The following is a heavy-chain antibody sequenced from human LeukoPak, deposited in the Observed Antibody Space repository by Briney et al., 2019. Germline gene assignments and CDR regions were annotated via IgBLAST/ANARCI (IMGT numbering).Heavy chain of an antibody. CDR3: ARGYCSGGSCYSYYYYNYMDV. CDR1: GGSISSSSFY. D-gene: IGHD2-15*01. Sequence: SETLSLTCTVSGGSISSSSFYWGWIRQPPGKGLEWIGSIYYSGATHYNPSLKSRVTISVDTSKNQFSLRLNSVTAADTAVYYCARGYCSGGSCYSYYYYNYMDVWGKGTTVTVSS. J-gene: IGHJ6*03. CDR2: IYYSGAT. V-gene: IGHV4-39*07.